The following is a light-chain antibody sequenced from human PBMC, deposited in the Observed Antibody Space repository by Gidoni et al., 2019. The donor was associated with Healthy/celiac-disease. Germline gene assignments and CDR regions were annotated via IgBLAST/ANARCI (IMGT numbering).Light chain of an antibody. CDR2: SNN. Sequence: QSVLTQPPSASGTPGQRVTISCSGSSSNIGSNTVNWYQQLPGTAPKLLIYSNNQRPSGVPDRVSGSKSGTSASLAISGLQSEDEADDYCAAWDDSLNVVVFGGGTKLTVL. J-gene: IGLJ2*01. CDR3: AAWDDSLNVVV. CDR1: SSNIGSNT. V-gene: IGLV1-44*01.